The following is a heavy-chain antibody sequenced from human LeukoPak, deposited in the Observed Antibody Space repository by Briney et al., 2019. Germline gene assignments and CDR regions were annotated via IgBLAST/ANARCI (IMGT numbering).Heavy chain of an antibody. J-gene: IGHJ4*02. V-gene: IGHV3-43D*04. Sequence: GGSLRLSCAASGFPFVDYGLDWVRQAPGKGLEWVSLISWDGDNTFYTDSVKGRFTISRDNSTTSLYLQMNSLRAEDSALLYCSKDIVNYGFGGIDCWGQGTLVTVSS. CDR2: ISWDGDNT. CDR3: SKDIVNYGFGGIDC. D-gene: IGHD3-10*01. CDR1: GFPFVDYG.